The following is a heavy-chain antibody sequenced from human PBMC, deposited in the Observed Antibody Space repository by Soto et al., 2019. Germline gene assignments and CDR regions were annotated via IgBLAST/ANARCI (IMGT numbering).Heavy chain of an antibody. Sequence: GESLKISCKGSGYSFTSYWIGWVRQMPGKGLEWMGIIYPGDSDTRYSPSFQGQATISADKSISTAYLQWSSLKASDTAMYYCARFGTAMVSYFDYWGQGTLVTVSS. J-gene: IGHJ4*02. CDR2: IYPGDSDT. CDR3: ARFGTAMVSYFDY. D-gene: IGHD5-18*01. CDR1: GYSFTSYW. V-gene: IGHV5-51*01.